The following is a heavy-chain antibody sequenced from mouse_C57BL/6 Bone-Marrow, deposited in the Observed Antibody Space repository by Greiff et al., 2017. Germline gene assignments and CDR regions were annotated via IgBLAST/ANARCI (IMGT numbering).Heavy chain of an antibody. CDR1: GYTFTSYW. CDR2: IDPSDSYT. Sequence: VQLQQPGAELVMPGASVKLSCKASGYTFTSYWMHWVKQRPGIGLEWIGEIDPSDSYTNYNQKFKGKSTLTVDKSSSTAYMQLSSLTSEDSAVYYCAREGITAVVAHFDYWGQGTTLTVSS. CDR3: AREGITAVVAHFDY. D-gene: IGHD1-1*01. J-gene: IGHJ2*01. V-gene: IGHV1-69*01.